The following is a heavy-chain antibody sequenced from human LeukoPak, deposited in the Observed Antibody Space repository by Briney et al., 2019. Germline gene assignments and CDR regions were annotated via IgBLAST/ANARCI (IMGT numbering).Heavy chain of an antibody. CDR1: GFTFSSYS. CDR2: ISSSSSYI. CDR3: ARGWYSSSWYGRLDY. V-gene: IGHV3-21*04. D-gene: IGHD6-13*01. J-gene: IGHJ4*02. Sequence: GGSLRLSCAASGFTFSSYSMNWVRQAPGKGLEWVSSISSSSSYIYYADSVKGRFTISRDNAKNSLYLQMNSLRAEDTAVYYCARGWYSSSWYGRLDYWGQGTLVTVSS.